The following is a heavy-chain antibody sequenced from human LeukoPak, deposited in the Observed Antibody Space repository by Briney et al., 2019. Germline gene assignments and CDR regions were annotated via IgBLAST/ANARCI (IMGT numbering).Heavy chain of an antibody. CDR1: GFTFSSIA. J-gene: IGHJ4*02. V-gene: IGHV3-23*01. CDR2: IRSNGDTA. Sequence: PGGSLRLSCAASGFTFSSIAMTWVRQAPGKGLEWVSTIRSNGDTAYNADSVRGRFAISRDNSKNALFLQMNSLRAEDTAIYYCARDHRYCSGDNCYPRDYWGQGTLVTVSS. D-gene: IGHD2-15*01. CDR3: ARDHRYCSGDNCYPRDY.